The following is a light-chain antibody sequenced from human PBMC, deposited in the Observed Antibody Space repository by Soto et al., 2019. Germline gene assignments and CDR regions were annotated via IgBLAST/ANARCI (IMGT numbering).Light chain of an antibody. J-gene: IGLJ1*01. CDR2: NTN. CDR3: LLSYSGGQRV. V-gene: IGLV7-46*01. CDR1: TGVVTSGHH. Sequence: QAVVTQEPSLTVSPGGTVTLTCGSSTGVVTSGHHPHWLQQKPGQAPRTLIYNTNNKHSWTPARFSGSLLGDKAALTLSGAQPEDEAEYFCLLSYSGGQRVFGTGTKLTVL.